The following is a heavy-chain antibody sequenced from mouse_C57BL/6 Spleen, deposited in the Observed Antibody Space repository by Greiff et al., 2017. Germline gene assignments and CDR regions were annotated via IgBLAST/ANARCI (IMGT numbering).Heavy chain of an antibody. Sequence: EVHLVESGGGLVQPGGSMKLSCVASGFTFSNYWMNWVRQSTEKGLEWVAQIRLKSDNYATHYAESVKGRFTISRDDSKSSVYLQMNNLRAEDTGIYYCTGGGDWGQGTTLTVSS. V-gene: IGHV6-3*01. CDR3: TGGGD. CDR2: IRLKSDNYAT. J-gene: IGHJ2*01. CDR1: GFTFSNYW.